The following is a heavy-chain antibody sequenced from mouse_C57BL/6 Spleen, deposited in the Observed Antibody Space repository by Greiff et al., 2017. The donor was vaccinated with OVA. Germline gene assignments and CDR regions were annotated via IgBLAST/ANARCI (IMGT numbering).Heavy chain of an antibody. CDR1: GYAFSSSW. V-gene: IGHV1-82*01. J-gene: IGHJ3*01. CDR3: ARITTVVDVAY. Sequence: QVQLKESGPELVKPGASVKISCKASGYAFSSSWMNWVKQRPGKGLEWIGRIYPGDGDTNYNGKFKGKATLTADKSSSTAYMQLSSLTSEDSAVSFCARITTVVDVAYWGQGTLVTVSA. CDR2: IYPGDGDT. D-gene: IGHD1-1*01.